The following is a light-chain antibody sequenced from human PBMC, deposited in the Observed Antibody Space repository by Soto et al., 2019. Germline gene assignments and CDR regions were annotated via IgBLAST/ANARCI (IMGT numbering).Light chain of an antibody. CDR3: QEYNGYST. CDR2: DAS. V-gene: IGKV1-5*01. Sequence: DIQMTQSPSTLSAYVGDNVTITCRASQSVSDCLAWYQHKPGKAPRLLIYDASSLESVVPSRFSGSGSGTEFTLTISSLQPDDSATYYCQEYNGYSTFGQGTKV. CDR1: QSVSDC. J-gene: IGKJ1*01.